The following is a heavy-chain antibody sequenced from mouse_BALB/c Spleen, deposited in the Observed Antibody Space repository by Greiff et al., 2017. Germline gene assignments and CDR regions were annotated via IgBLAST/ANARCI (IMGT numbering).Heavy chain of an antibody. J-gene: IGHJ4*01. CDR1: GYTFTSYW. CDR3: ARNGYDLGYAMDY. V-gene: IGHV1S81*02. CDR2: INPSNGRT. Sequence: QVQLQQPGAELVKPGASVKLSCKASGYTFTSYWMHWVKQRPGQGLEWIGEINPSNGRTNYNEKFKSKATLTVDKSSSTAYMQLSSLTSEDSAVYYCARNGYDLGYAMDYWGQGTSVTVSS. D-gene: IGHD2-2*01.